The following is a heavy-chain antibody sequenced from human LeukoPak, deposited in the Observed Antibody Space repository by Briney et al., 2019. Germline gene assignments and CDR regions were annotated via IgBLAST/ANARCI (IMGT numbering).Heavy chain of an antibody. CDR3: ASTPPPDSSGYWDDY. Sequence: PGGSLRLSCAASGFTFSSYSMNWVRQAPGKGLEWVPYISSSSSTIYYADSVKGRFTISRDNAKNSLYLQMNSLRDEDTAVYYCASTPPPDSSGYWDDYWGQGTLVTVSS. CDR2: ISSSSSTI. CDR1: GFTFSSYS. J-gene: IGHJ4*02. D-gene: IGHD3-22*01. V-gene: IGHV3-48*02.